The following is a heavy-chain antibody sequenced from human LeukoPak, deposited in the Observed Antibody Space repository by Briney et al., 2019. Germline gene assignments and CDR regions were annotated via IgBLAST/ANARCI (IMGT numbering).Heavy chain of an antibody. Sequence: GGSLRLSCAASGFTFSTHNMNWVRQAPGKGLEWVSSISSSSRYIYYAGSVKGRFTISRDNAKNSLYPQMNSLRAEDTAVYYCAKASPIPSVGDSYYYYMDVWGKGTTVTVSS. J-gene: IGHJ6*03. V-gene: IGHV3-21*01. CDR1: GFTFSTHN. CDR3: AKASPIPSVGDSYYYYMDV. CDR2: ISSSSRYI. D-gene: IGHD3-16*01.